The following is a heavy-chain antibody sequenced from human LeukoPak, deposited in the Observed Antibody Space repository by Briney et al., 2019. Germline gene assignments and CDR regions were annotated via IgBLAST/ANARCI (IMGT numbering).Heavy chain of an antibody. D-gene: IGHD3-22*01. Sequence: ASVKVSCKASGGTFTGYYMHWVRQAPGQGLEWMGRINPNSGGTNYAQKFQGRVTMTRDTSISTAYMELSRLRSDDTAVYYCAAYDSSGYYYARGSLDYWGQGTLVTVSS. V-gene: IGHV1-2*06. CDR2: INPNSGGT. J-gene: IGHJ4*02. CDR1: GGTFTGYY. CDR3: AAYDSSGYYYARGSLDY.